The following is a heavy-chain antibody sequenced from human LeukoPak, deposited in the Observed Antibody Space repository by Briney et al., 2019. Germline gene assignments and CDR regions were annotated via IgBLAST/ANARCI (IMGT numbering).Heavy chain of an antibody. Sequence: GGSLRLSCAASGFTFSSYAMHWVRQAPGKGLEWVAVISYDGSNKYYADSVKGRFTISRDNSKNSLYLQMNSLRAEDTAVYYCARGGGLCSGGSCLYFDYWGQGTLVTVSS. CDR1: GFTFSSYA. V-gene: IGHV3-30*04. D-gene: IGHD2-15*01. J-gene: IGHJ4*02. CDR3: ARGGGLCSGGSCLYFDY. CDR2: ISYDGSNK.